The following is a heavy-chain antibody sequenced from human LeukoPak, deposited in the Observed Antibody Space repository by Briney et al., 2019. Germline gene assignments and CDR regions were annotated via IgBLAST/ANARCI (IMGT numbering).Heavy chain of an antibody. CDR3: ARAYRAHQTFHSYHFFDF. CDR2: INHYGNT. CDR1: GGSFSGYY. V-gene: IGHV4-34*01. Sequence: PSETLSLTCAVYGGSFSGYYWNWIRQPPGKGLEWIGEINHYGNTKYSPSLKSRVTISGDTSKNQFSLRLNSVTAADTAVYYCARAYRAHQTFHSYHFFDFWGRGTLVIVSS. J-gene: IGHJ4*02. D-gene: IGHD5-18*01.